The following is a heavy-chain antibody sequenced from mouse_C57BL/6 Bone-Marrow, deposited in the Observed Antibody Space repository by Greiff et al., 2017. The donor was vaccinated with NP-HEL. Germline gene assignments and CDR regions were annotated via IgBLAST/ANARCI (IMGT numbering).Heavy chain of an antibody. D-gene: IGHD3-2*02. V-gene: IGHV14-4*01. J-gene: IGHJ4*01. Sequence: VQLQQSGAELVRPGASVKLSCTASGFNIKDDYMHWVKQRPEQGLEWIGWIDPENGDTEYASKFQGKATITADTSSNTAYLQLSSLTSEDTAVYYCTQTAKAPYAMDYWGQGTSVTVSS. CDR3: TQTAKAPYAMDY. CDR1: GFNIKDDY. CDR2: IDPENGDT.